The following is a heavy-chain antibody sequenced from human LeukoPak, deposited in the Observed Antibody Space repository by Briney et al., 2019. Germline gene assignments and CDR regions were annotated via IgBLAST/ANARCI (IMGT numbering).Heavy chain of an antibody. CDR2: IHYTGST. Sequence: SETLSLTCTVSGVSISSYSWSWIRQPPGKGLEWIGYIHYTGSTDYIPSLKSRVTISVDTSESQFSLKLSSVTAADTAVYYCARVGGPGSWHFDLWGRGTLVTVSS. V-gene: IGHV4-59*01. CDR3: ARVGGPGSWHFDL. D-gene: IGHD3-10*01. CDR1: GVSISSYS. J-gene: IGHJ2*01.